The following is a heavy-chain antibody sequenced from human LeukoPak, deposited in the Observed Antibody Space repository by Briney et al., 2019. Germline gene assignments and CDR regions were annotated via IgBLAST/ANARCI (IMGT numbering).Heavy chain of an antibody. V-gene: IGHV1-69-2*01. CDR3: ATGPYYYDSSGYSLGY. J-gene: IGHJ4*02. CDR1: GYTFTSYD. CDR2: VDPGDGET. D-gene: IGHD3-22*01. Sequence: GASVKVSCKASGYTFTSYDINWVRQATGQGLEWMGLVDPGDGETIYAEKFQGRVTITADTSTDTAYMELSSLRSEDTAVYYCATGPYYYDSSGYSLGYWGQGTLVTVSS.